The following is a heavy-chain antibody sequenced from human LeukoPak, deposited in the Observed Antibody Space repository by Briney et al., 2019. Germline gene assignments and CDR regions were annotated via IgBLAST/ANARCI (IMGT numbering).Heavy chain of an antibody. Sequence: ASETLSLTCSVTGASISSDYWSWIPQAPGKGLEWIGYLYYTGSTNYNPSLKSRVTISADTSMNQFSLKLKSVSAADTAVYYCARGSFDGSAYYYDCWGQGTLVTVSS. D-gene: IGHD3-22*01. J-gene: IGHJ4*02. CDR3: ARGSFDGSAYYYDC. CDR1: GASISSDY. CDR2: LYYTGST. V-gene: IGHV4-59*01.